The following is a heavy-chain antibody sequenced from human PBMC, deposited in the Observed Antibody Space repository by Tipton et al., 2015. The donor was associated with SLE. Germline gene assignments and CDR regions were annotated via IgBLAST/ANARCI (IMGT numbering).Heavy chain of an antibody. CDR1: GGSISSYY. Sequence: TLSLTCTVSGGSISSYYWSWIRQPPGKGLEWIGYIYYSGSTNYNPSLKSRVTISVDTSKNQFSLKLSSVTAADTAVYYCARAAAPWYHYYGMDVWGQGTTVTVSS. V-gene: IGHV4-59*01. J-gene: IGHJ6*02. CDR2: IYYSGST. CDR3: ARAAAPWYHYYGMDV. D-gene: IGHD6-25*01.